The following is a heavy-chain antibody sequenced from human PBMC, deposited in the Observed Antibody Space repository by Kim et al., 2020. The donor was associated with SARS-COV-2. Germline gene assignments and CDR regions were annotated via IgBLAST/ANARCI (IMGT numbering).Heavy chain of an antibody. CDR1: GGSISSYY. J-gene: IGHJ5*02. CDR2: IYTSGST. CDR3: ARDEYSSFAGRFDP. D-gene: IGHD6-6*01. Sequence: SETLSLTCTVSGGSISSYYWSWIRQPAGKGLEWIGRIYTSGSTNYNPSLKSRVTMSVDTSKNQFSLKLSSVTAADTAVYYCARDEYSSFAGRFDPWGQGTLVTVSS. V-gene: IGHV4-4*07.